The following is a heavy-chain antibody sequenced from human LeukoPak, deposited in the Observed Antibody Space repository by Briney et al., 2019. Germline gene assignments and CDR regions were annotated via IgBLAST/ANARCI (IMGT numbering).Heavy chain of an antibody. CDR2: INPNSGGS. J-gene: IGHJ5*02. CDR3: ARDWYYYGSGRTDHHWFDP. V-gene: IGHV1-2*02. CDR1: GYTLTDYH. D-gene: IGHD3-10*01. Sequence: ASVKVSCKASGYTLTDYHVHWVRQAPGQGLEWMGWINPNSGGSSYAQKFQGRVTMTRDTSISTAFIELSSLRFDDTAVYYCARDWYYYGSGRTDHHWFDPWGQGTLVNGSS.